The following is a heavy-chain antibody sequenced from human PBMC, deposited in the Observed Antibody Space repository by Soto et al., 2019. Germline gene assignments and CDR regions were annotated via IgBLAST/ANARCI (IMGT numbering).Heavy chain of an antibody. CDR3: AKDNGSGSYYDYYYYYGMDV. J-gene: IGHJ6*02. CDR2: IRSKTSSETR. V-gene: IGHV3-15*01. CDR1: GFPFTKAW. Sequence: EVQLVESGGSLVTPGGSLRLSCAASGFPFTKAWMTWVRQAPGKGLEWVGRIRSKTSSETREYAAPVKGRFTISRDDSKNMLYLEMNSLRAEDTAVYYCAKDNGSGSYYDYYYYYGMDVWGQGTKVTVSS. D-gene: IGHD1-26*01.